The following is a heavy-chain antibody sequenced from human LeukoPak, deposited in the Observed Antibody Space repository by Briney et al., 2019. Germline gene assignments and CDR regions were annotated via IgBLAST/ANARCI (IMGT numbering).Heavy chain of an antibody. CDR1: GFTFSSYG. CDR2: IWYDGSNK. D-gene: IGHD1-26*01. J-gene: IGHJ3*02. CDR3: ATQYPRVGAYDAFDI. V-gene: IGHV3-33*01. Sequence: GRSLRLSCAASGFTFSSYGMHWVRQAPGKGLEWVAVIWYDGSNKYYADSVKGRFTISRDNSKNTLYLQMNSLRAEDTAVYYCATQYPRVGAYDAFDIWGQGTMVTVSS.